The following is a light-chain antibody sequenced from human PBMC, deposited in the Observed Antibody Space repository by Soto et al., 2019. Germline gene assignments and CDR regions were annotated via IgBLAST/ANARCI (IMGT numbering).Light chain of an antibody. V-gene: IGKV1-33*01. J-gene: IGKJ5*01. CDR3: QQSDDLPT. CDR1: QDINNY. Sequence: DIQLTQSPSSLSASVGDRVTITCQASQDINNYVNWYQQKAGTAPNLLIYDASTLKPGVPSRFSGSGSGTDFTFTISSQQPEDFATYFCQQSDDLPTFGQGTRLDIK. CDR2: DAS.